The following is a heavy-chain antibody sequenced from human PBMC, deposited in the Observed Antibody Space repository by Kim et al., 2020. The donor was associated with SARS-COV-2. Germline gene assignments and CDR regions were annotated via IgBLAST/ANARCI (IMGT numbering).Heavy chain of an antibody. CDR1: GYTFTDYA. D-gene: IGHD3-10*01. J-gene: IGHJ4*02. Sequence: ASVKVSCKTSGYTFTDYALSWVRQAPGQGLEWMGWINTYSGIPTYAQAFTGRFVFSLDTSVSTAYLQISSLKAEDTAVYYCATLELWFGAPREEVLDNWGQGTLVTVSS. V-gene: IGHV7-4-1*02. CDR3: ATLELWFGAPREEVLDN. CDR2: INTYSGIP.